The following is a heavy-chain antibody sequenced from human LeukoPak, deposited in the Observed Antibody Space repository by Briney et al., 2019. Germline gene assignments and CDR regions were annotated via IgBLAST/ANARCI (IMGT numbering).Heavy chain of an antibody. CDR3: ARTTMVRGPIDI. D-gene: IGHD3-10*01. Sequence: GSLRLSCTASGFTFGDYAMSWIRQPPGKGLEWIGEINHSGSTNYNPSLKSRVTISVDTSKNQFSLKLSSVTAADTAVYYCARTTMVRGPIDIWGQGTMVTVSS. CDR2: INHSGST. V-gene: IGHV4-34*01. CDR1: GFTFGDYA. J-gene: IGHJ3*02.